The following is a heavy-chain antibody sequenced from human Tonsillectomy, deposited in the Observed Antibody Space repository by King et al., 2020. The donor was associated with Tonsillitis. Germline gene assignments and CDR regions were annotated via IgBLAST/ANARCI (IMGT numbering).Heavy chain of an antibody. Sequence: VHLVESGGGLVQPGGSLRLSCAASGFTFSSYAMTWVRQAPGKGLEWVSAISGSGDSTYYADSVKGRVTISRDNSKNTLYLQMNNLRAEDTAVYYCAKSRTSVNYYYYYMDVWGKGTTVTVSS. D-gene: IGHD4-17*01. V-gene: IGHV3-23*04. J-gene: IGHJ6*03. CDR3: AKSRTSVNYYYYYMDV. CDR2: ISGSGDST. CDR1: GFTFSSYA.